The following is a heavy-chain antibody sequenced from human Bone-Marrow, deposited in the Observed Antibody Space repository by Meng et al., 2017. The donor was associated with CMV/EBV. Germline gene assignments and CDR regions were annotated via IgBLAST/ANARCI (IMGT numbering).Heavy chain of an antibody. D-gene: IGHD4/OR15-4a*01. V-gene: IGHV3-49*04. Sequence: GESLKISCTASGFTFGDYAMSWVRQAPGKGLEWVGFIRSKAYGGTTEYAASVKGRFTISRDDFKSIAYLQMNSLKTEDTAVYYCTREDYGDFDIWGQGTMVTVSS. CDR1: GFTFGDYA. J-gene: IGHJ3*02. CDR2: IRSKAYGGTT. CDR3: TREDYGDFDI.